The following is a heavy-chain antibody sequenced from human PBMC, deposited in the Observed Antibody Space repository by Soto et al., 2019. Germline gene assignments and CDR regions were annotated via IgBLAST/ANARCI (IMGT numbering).Heavy chain of an antibody. CDR1: WYTFLNDG. CDR3: ARDLVSGSDFWRAYNGGYFDY. D-gene: IGHD3-3*01. Sequence: SVKLSCKASWYTFLNDGIAWVRQAPGQGLEWMAWISPYNGNTNYAQDLQGRVTMTTDTSTSTAHMELRSLTSEDTAMYYCARDLVSGSDFWRAYNGGYFDYWGQGTLVTVSS. V-gene: IGHV1-18*01. CDR2: ISPYNGNT. J-gene: IGHJ4*02.